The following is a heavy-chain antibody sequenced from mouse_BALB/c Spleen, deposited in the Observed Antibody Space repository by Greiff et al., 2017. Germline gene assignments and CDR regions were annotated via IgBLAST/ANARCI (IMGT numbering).Heavy chain of an antibody. CDR2: IRNKANGYTT. CDR3: ARDLYPGAMDY. V-gene: IGHV7-3*02. Sequence: EVMLVESGGGLVQPGGSLRLSCATSGFTFTDYYMSWVRQPPGKALEWLGFIRNKANGYTTEYSASVKGRFTISRDNSQSILYLQMNTLRAEDSATYYCARDLYPGAMDYWGQGTSVTVSS. D-gene: IGHD5-1-1*01. CDR1: GFTFTDYY. J-gene: IGHJ4*01.